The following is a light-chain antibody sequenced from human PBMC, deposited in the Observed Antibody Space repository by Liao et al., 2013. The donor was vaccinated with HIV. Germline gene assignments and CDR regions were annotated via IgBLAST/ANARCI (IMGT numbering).Light chain of an antibody. CDR2: YDT. Sequence: SYVLTQPPSVSVAPGTTATITCAGINIGTKRVHWYQHKPGQAPVVVISYDTHRPSGIPERFSGSNSGNTATLTISGTQALDEADYYCQAWDSGSVVFGGGTKLTVL. V-gene: IGLV3-21*01. J-gene: IGLJ2*01. CDR3: QAWDSGSVV. CDR1: NIGTKR.